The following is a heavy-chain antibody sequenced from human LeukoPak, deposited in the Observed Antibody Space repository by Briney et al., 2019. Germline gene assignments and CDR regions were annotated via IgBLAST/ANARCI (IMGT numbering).Heavy chain of an antibody. CDR1: GGSISSGSYY. CDR2: IYYSGST. J-gene: IGHJ2*01. CDR3: ARPTEIYWYFDL. V-gene: IGHV4-39*07. D-gene: IGHD4-11*01. Sequence: PSETLSLTCTVSGGSISSGSYYWGWIRQPPGKGLEWIGSIYYSGSTYYNPSLKSRVTISVDTSKNQFSLKLSSVTAADTAVYYCARPTEIYWYFDLWGRGTLVTVSS.